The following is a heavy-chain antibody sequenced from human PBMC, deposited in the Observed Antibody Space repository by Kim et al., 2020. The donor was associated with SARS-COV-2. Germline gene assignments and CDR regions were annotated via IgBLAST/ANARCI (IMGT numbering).Heavy chain of an antibody. J-gene: IGHJ2*01. CDR3: ARGFQGQWTSSRGWRGPRYFDL. CDR1: GGSFSGYY. V-gene: IGHV4-34*01. Sequence: SETLSLTCAVYGGSFSGYYWSWIRQPPGKGLEWIGEINHSGSTNYNPSLKSRVTISVDTSKNQFSLKLSSVTAADTAVYYCARGFQGQWTSSRGWRGPRYFDLWGRGTLVTVSS. CDR2: INHSGST. D-gene: IGHD6-19*01.